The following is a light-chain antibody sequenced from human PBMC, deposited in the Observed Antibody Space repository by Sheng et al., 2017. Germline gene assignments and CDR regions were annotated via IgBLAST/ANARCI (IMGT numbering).Light chain of an antibody. CDR3: SSFTTTKTWL. CDR2: DVS. V-gene: IGLV2-14*03. Sequence: QSALAQPASVSGSPGQSIAISCTGTSNDVGGYDYVSWYQHHPGEAPKLMIYDVSKRPSGVSDRFSGSKSGNTASLTISGLQAEDEAYYYCSSFTTTKTWLFGGGTKVTVL. J-gene: IGLJ3*02. CDR1: SNDVGGYDY.